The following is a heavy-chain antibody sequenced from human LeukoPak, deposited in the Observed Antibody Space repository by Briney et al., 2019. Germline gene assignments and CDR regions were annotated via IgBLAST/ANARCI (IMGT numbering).Heavy chain of an antibody. CDR1: GYTFTAYR. CDR2: IKLNSGDT. CDR3: AREGHCTGGSCLDV. J-gene: IGHJ6*02. D-gene: IGHD2-15*01. V-gene: IGHV1-2*02. Sequence: ASVKVSCKASGYTFTAYRIHWVRQAPGQGLVWMGWIKLNSGDTNFAQKFQGRVTMTRDTSISTAYMELSRLRSDDTAVYYCAREGHCTGGSCLDVWGQGTTVTVSS.